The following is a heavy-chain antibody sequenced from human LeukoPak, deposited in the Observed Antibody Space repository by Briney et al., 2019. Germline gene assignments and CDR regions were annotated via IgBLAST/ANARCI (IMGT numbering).Heavy chain of an antibody. V-gene: IGHV4-39*07. J-gene: IGHJ3*02. D-gene: IGHD3-22*01. CDR1: GGSISRSGYY. Sequence: SETLSLTCTVSGGSISRSGYYWGWIRQPPGKGLEWIGTIYHSGSTYYNPSLKSRVTISVDTSKNQFSLKLSSVTAADTAVYYCARTFRWFNTMIVVVITPHDAFDIWGQGTMVTVSS. CDR3: ARTFRWFNTMIVVVITPHDAFDI. CDR2: IYHSGST.